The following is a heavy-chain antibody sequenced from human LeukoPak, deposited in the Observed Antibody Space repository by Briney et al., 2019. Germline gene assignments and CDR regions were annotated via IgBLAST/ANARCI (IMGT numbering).Heavy chain of an antibody. CDR2: ISGDESST. CDR3: AGGSTLDRGLVYY. Sequence: GGSLRLSCAVSGFTFSSYWMHWVRQAPGKGLVWLSRISGDESSTSYADSVKGRFTISRDNAKNTLFLQMNSLRAEDTAVYYCAGGSTLDRGLVYYWGQGALVTVSS. CDR1: GFTFSSYW. V-gene: IGHV3-74*01. J-gene: IGHJ4*02. D-gene: IGHD3-10*01.